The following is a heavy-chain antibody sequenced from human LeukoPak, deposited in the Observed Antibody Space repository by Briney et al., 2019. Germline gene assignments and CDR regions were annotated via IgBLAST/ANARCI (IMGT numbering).Heavy chain of an antibody. CDR1: VGSISSYN. V-gene: IGHV4-4*07. D-gene: IGHD3-22*01. Sequence: SETLSLTCTVSVGSISSYNWSWFRQPAGKGLGWIGRINTSGSTNYNPSLKSRVTMSVDTSKNQFSLKLSSVTAADTAVYYCARSRGNYYDSSGYQGYFDYWGQGTLVTVSS. CDR2: INTSGST. CDR3: ARSRGNYYDSSGYQGYFDY. J-gene: IGHJ4*02.